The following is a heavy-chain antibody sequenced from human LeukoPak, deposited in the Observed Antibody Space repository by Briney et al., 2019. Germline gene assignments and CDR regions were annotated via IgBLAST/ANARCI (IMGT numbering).Heavy chain of an antibody. CDR3: ARPLRTGKIDY. Sequence: GESLQISCQGSGYSFTSYWIGWVRRLPGKGLEWMGIIYPGDSDTRYSPSFQGQVTISADKSISTAYLQWSSLKASDTAMYYCARPLRTGKIDYWGQGTLVTVSS. V-gene: IGHV5-51*01. D-gene: IGHD7-27*01. CDR1: GYSFTSYW. J-gene: IGHJ4*02. CDR2: IYPGDSDT.